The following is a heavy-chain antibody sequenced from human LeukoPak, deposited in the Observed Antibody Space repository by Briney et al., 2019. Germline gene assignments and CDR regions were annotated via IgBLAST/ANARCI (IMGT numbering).Heavy chain of an antibody. V-gene: IGHV4-34*01. CDR3: ARRSMVRGVRNWFDP. CDR2: INHSGST. J-gene: IGHJ5*02. Sequence: SETLSLTCAVYGGSFSGYYWSWIRQPPGKGLEWIGEINHSGSTNYNPSLKSRVTISVDTSKNQFSLKLSSVTAADTAVYYCARRSMVRGVRNWFDPWGQGTLVTVSS. D-gene: IGHD3-10*01. CDR1: GGSFSGYY.